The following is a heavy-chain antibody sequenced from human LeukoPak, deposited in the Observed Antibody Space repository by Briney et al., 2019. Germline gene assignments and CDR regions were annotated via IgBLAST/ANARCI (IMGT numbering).Heavy chain of an antibody. CDR2: IYHSGST. V-gene: IGHV4-4*02. CDR3: ASTKLYYYYGMDV. Sequence: PSGTLSLTCAVSGGSISSSNWWSWVRQPPGKGLEWIGEIYHSGSTNYNSSLKSRVTISVDKSKNQFSPKLSSVTAADTAVYYCASTKLYYYYGMDVWGQGTTVTVSS. CDR1: GGSISSSNW. D-gene: IGHD2-2*01. J-gene: IGHJ6*02.